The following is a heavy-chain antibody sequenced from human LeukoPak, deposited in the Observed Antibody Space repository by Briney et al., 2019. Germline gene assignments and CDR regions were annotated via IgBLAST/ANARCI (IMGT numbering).Heavy chain of an antibody. Sequence: PGGSLRLSCAASGFTFSTYWMTWVRQAPGKGLVWVANIKQDGSQKSYVDSVKGRFTISRDNAKNSLYLQMNSLRAEDTAVYYCARAPSHDYGYDYWGQGTLVTVSS. CDR2: IKQDGSQK. CDR3: ARAPSHDYGYDY. CDR1: GFTFSTYW. J-gene: IGHJ4*02. D-gene: IGHD4-17*01. V-gene: IGHV3-7*04.